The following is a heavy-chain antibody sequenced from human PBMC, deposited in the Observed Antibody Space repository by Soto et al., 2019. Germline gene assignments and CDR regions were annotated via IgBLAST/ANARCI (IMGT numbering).Heavy chain of an antibody. D-gene: IGHD6-19*01. CDR1: GFIFSNFC. J-gene: IGHJ6*02. V-gene: IGHV3-33*01. CDR3: ARDDSPGVAVSTYGMDV. CDR2: IWYDGSNE. Sequence: QVQLVESGGGVVQPGRSLRLSCAASGFIFSNFCMHWVRQAPGKGLEWVAVIWYDGSNEHYADSVKGRFTISKDNSKNKLSLQLNRMRAEDTAMYYCARDDSPGVAVSTYGMDVWGQGTTVTVSS.